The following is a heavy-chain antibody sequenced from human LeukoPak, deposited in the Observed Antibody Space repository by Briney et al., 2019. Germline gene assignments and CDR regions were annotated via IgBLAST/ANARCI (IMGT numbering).Heavy chain of an antibody. J-gene: IGHJ4*02. D-gene: IGHD3-3*01. V-gene: IGHV4-39*01. CDR1: GGSISSSSYY. CDR3: ASPLLTIFGVVRDY. CDR2: IYYSGST. Sequence: SETLSLTCTVSGGSISSSSYYWGWIRQPPGKGVEWIGSIYYSGSTYYNPSLKSRVTISVDTSKNQFSLKLSSVTAADTAVYYCASPLLTIFGVVRDYWGQGTLVTVSS.